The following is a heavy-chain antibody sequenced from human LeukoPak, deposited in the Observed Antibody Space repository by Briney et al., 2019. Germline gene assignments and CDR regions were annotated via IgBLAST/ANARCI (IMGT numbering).Heavy chain of an antibody. CDR2: INPNSGGT. Sequence: ASVKVSCKASGYTFTGYYMHWVRQAPGQGLEWMGWINPNSGGTNYAQKFQGRVTMTRDTSISTAYMELSRLRSEDTAVYYCARVRHSYDFWSGYPGFYYMDVRGKGTTVTVSS. V-gene: IGHV1-2*02. CDR1: GYTFTGYY. J-gene: IGHJ6*03. CDR3: ARVRHSYDFWSGYPGFYYMDV. D-gene: IGHD3-3*01.